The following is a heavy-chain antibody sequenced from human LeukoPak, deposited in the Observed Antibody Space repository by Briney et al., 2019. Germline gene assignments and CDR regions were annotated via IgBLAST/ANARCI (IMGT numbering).Heavy chain of an antibody. CDR3: GGGGGWLGVT. CDR2: IKQDGRQT. D-gene: IGHD2-21*02. V-gene: IGHV3-7*03. Sequence: PGGSLRLSCVGYGLGLRNYWMTWVRQAPGKGLECVANIKQDGRQTYYADSVKGRFTISRDNAKNSVFLQMNRLRIEDTATYYCGGGGGWLGVTGGQETSVTVSS. J-gene: IGHJ4*02. CDR1: GLGLRNYW.